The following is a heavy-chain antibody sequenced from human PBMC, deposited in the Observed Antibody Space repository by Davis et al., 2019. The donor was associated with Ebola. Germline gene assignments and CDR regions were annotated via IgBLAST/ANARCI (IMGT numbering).Heavy chain of an antibody. Sequence: PGGSLRLSCAASGFTFSSYWMSWVRQAPGKGLEWVANINQDGSEQYYVDSVKGRFTISRDNAKNSLFLQLSSLRAEDTAVYYCVGGVYAGHWGQGTQVTVSS. CDR3: VGGVYAGH. V-gene: IGHV3-7*01. D-gene: IGHD5/OR15-5a*01. J-gene: IGHJ4*02. CDR2: INQDGSEQ. CDR1: GFTFSSYW.